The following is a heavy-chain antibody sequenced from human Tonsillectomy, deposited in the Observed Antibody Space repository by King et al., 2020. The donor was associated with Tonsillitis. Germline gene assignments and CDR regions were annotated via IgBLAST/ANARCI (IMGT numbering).Heavy chain of an antibody. D-gene: IGHD5-12*01. CDR2: IYYSGST. Sequence: QLQESGPGLVKPSETLSLTCTVSGDSISSSSYYWGWIRQPPGKGLEWIGNIYYSGSTYYNPSLKSRVTITLNTSKNQFSLKLSSVTAADTAVFYCAGIRTLGLRFDYWGQGTLVTVSS. V-gene: IGHV4-39*07. CDR3: AGIRTLGLRFDY. CDR1: GDSISSSSYY. J-gene: IGHJ4*02.